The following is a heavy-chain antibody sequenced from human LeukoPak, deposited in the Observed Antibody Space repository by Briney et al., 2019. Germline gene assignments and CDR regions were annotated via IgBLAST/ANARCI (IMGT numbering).Heavy chain of an antibody. CDR3: ARKRNNWNYHGWFDP. Sequence: SETLSLTCTVSGGSISSSSYYWGWIRQPPGKGLEWIGEINHSGSTNYNPSLKSRVTISVDTSKNQFSLKLSSVTAADTAVYYCARKRNNWNYHGWFDPWGQGTLVTVSS. D-gene: IGHD1-7*01. CDR1: GGSISSSSYY. V-gene: IGHV4-39*07. CDR2: INHSGST. J-gene: IGHJ5*02.